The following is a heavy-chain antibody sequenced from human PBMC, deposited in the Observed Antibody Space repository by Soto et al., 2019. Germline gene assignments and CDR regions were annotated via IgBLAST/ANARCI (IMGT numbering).Heavy chain of an antibody. Sequence: GAPLRPSCAAAEFTFRNHWMHWVRQAPGKGLVWVSRINADGTSTFYADSVKGRFAISRDNAKNTVYLQVSSLRGEDTAVYFCARGIQHRYGMDVWGQGTTVTVSS. CDR2: INADGTST. D-gene: IGHD5-18*01. CDR1: EFTFRNHW. J-gene: IGHJ6*02. CDR3: ARGIQHRYGMDV. V-gene: IGHV3-74*01.